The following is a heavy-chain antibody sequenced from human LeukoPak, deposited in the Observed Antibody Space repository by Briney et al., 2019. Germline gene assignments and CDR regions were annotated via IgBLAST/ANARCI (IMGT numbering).Heavy chain of an antibody. V-gene: IGHV3-21*01. J-gene: IGHJ4*02. CDR3: ARVLYDSSGGPDC. CDR1: GFTFSSYS. D-gene: IGHD3-22*01. CDR2: ISSSSSYI. Sequence: SGGSLRRSCAASGFTFSSYSMNWVRQAPGKGLEWVSSISSSSSYIYYADSVKGRFTISRDNAKNSLYLQMNSLRAEDTAVYYCARVLYDSSGGPDCWGQGTLVTVSS.